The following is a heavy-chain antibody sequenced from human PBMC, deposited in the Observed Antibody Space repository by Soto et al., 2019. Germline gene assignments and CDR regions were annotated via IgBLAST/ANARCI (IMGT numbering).Heavy chain of an antibody. CDR2: IRSKAYGGTT. CDR3: TRAGYYYDSSGYPRGPHFDY. Sequence: GGSLRLSCTASGFTFGDYAMSWFRQAPGKGLEWVGFIRSKAYGGTTEYAASVKGRFTISRDDSKGIAYLQMNSLKTEDTAVYYCTRAGYYYDSSGYPRGPHFDYWGQGTLVTVSS. J-gene: IGHJ4*02. V-gene: IGHV3-49*03. D-gene: IGHD3-22*01. CDR1: GFTFGDYA.